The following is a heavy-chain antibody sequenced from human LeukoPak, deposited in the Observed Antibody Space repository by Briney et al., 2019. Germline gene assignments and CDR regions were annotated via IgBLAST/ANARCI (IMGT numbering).Heavy chain of an antibody. CDR1: GFIFSNYG. J-gene: IGHJ4*02. D-gene: IGHD2-2*01. CDR2: IRGDGGDT. CDR3: ARDVGGSSFFDY. Sequence: GGSLRLSCAASGFIFSNYGMGWVRQAPGKGPEWVSTIRGDGGDTHYADSVKGRFTISRDNSKDTLYMEMKSLRVEDTAVYYCARDVGGSSFFDYWGQGTLVTVSS. V-gene: IGHV3-23*01.